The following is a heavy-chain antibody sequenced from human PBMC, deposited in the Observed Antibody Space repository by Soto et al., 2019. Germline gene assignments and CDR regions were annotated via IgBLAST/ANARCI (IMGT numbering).Heavy chain of an antibody. CDR2: IYSTTNT. CDR1: GFTFSNAW. V-gene: IGHV3-66*04. J-gene: IGHJ4*02. CDR3: AKLGLEDANY. Sequence: GGSLRLSCAASGFTFSNAWMSLVRQAPGKGLEWVSIIYSTTNTYYVDSVKGRFTISRDNSQNTVYLQMNSLRAEDTAIYYCAKLGLEDANYWGQGTLVTVSS.